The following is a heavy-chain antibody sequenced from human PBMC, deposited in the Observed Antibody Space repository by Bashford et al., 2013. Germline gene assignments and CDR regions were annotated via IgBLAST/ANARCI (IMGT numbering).Heavy chain of an antibody. CDR1: GGTFSSYA. CDR2: MNPNSGNT. Sequence: ASVKVSCKASGGTFSSYAISWVRQAPGQGLEWMGWMNPNSGNTGYAQKFQGRVTMTRDTSINTAYMELNTLRSEDTAVYYCARMDQLGSLNWFDPVGQGPWSPSPQ. J-gene: IGHJ5*02. CDR3: ARMDQLGSLNWFDP. D-gene: IGHD1-26*01. V-gene: IGHV1-8*02.